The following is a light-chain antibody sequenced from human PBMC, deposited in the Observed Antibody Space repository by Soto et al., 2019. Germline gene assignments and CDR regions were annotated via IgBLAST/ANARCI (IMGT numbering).Light chain of an antibody. J-gene: IGLJ2*01. CDR2: LNSDGSH. CDR3: QTWGSGIVV. Sequence: QPVLTQSPSASASQGASVKLTCTLSSGHSNYAIAWHQQQSEKGPRYLMKLNSDGSHSKGDGIPDRFSGSSSGAERYLTISSLQSEDEAVYYCQTWGSGIVVFGGGTKVTVL. CDR1: SGHSNYA. V-gene: IGLV4-69*01.